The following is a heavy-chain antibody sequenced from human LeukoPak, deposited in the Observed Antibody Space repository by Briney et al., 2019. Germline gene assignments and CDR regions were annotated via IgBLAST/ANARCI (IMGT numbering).Heavy chain of an antibody. J-gene: IGHJ4*02. CDR1: GFTFSTCT. V-gene: IGHV3-23*01. CDR2: ISGSGGST. D-gene: IGHD3-22*01. CDR3: AKGNMIVVVITMFDY. Sequence: PGGSPRLSCAASGFTFSTCTMHWVRQAPGKGLEWVSAISGSGGSTYYADSVKGRFTISRDNSKNTLYLQMNSLRAEDTAVYYCAKGNMIVVVITMFDYWGQGTLVTVSS.